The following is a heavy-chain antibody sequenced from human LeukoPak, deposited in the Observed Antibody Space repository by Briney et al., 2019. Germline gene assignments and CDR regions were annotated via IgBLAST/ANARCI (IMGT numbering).Heavy chain of an antibody. Sequence: SETLSLTCTVSGGSISSSSYYWGWIRQPPGKGLEWIGSIYYSGSTYYNPSLKSRVTISVDTPKNQFSLKLSSVTAADTAVYYCATVEMATRYFDYWGQGTLVTVSS. CDR3: ATVEMATRYFDY. CDR2: IYYSGST. J-gene: IGHJ4*02. CDR1: GGSISSSSYY. V-gene: IGHV4-39*01. D-gene: IGHD5-24*01.